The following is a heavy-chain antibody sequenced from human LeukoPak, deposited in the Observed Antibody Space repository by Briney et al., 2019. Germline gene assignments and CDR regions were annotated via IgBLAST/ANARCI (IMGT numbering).Heavy chain of an antibody. CDR3: ARGWLAETTVVTPYNY. CDR2: ITPIFGTA. D-gene: IGHD4-23*01. J-gene: IGHJ4*02. Sequence: ASVKVSCKASGGTFSSHDISWVRQAPGQGLEWMGGITPIFGTAVYAQKFQGRVTITAVESMSTVYMELSSLRSEDTATYYCARGWLAETTVVTPYNYWGQGTLVTVSS. CDR1: GGTFSSHD. V-gene: IGHV1-69*13.